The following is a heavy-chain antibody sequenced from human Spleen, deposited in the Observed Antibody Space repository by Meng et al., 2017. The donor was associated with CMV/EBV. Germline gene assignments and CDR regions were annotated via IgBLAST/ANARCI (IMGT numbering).Heavy chain of an antibody. CDR2: INHSGSA. CDR3: ARGFSSSWYDL. V-gene: IGHV4-34*01. J-gene: IGHJ5*02. D-gene: IGHD6-13*01. Sequence: LTCAVYGGSFSGYYWSWIRQPPGKGLECIGEINHSGSANYNPSLKSRVTISVDTSKNQFSLKLSFVTAADTAVYYCARGFSSSWYDLWGQGTLVTVSS. CDR1: GGSFSGYY.